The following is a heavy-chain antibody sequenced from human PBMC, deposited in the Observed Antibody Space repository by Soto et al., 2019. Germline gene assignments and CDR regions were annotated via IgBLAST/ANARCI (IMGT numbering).Heavy chain of an antibody. CDR2: INPSGGST. J-gene: IGHJ6*02. D-gene: IGHD5-18*01. V-gene: IGHV1-46*01. CDR1: GYTFTSYY. Sequence: ASVKVSCKASGYTFTSYYMHWVRQAPGQGLEWMGIINPSGGSTSYAQKFQGRVTMTRDTSTSTVYMELSSLRSEDTAVYYCARVRDTAMVAAYYYGMDVWGQGTTVTVS. CDR3: ARVRDTAMVAAYYYGMDV.